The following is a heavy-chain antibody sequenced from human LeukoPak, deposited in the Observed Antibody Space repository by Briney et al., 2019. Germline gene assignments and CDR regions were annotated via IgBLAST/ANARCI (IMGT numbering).Heavy chain of an antibody. CDR3: AREAVVPPYNWSDP. J-gene: IGHJ5*02. CDR1: GGSISSSSYY. Sequence: AGTLSLTCTVSGGSISSSSYYWGWVRQPPGMGLEWFVSIYYSGSTYYNPSLESRVTICEDAYKNLFSLRHSSVTADTAAEHFCAREAVVPPYNWSDPWGQATLVTVSS. D-gene: IGHD2-2*01. CDR2: IYYSGST. V-gene: IGHV4-39*02.